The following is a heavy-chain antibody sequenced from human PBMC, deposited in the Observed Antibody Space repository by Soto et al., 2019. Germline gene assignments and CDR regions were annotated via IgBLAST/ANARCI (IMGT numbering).Heavy chain of an antibody. J-gene: IGHJ6*02. CDR1: GFTFSSCT. Sequence: EVHLVESGGGLVKPGGSLRLSCAVSGFTFSSCTMNWVRQAPGKGLEWVSSISPSTSHIYYTDSVKGRFTISRDNAKNSLLLQMNSRRAEDTAVYYCSGCSGGACHRNYGMDVWGQGTTVTVSS. V-gene: IGHV3-21*01. CDR2: ISPSTSHI. CDR3: SGCSGGACHRNYGMDV. D-gene: IGHD2-15*01.